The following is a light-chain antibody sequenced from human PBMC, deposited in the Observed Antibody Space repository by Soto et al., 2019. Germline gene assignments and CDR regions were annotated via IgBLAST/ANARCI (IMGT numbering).Light chain of an antibody. Sequence: QAVVTQPPSASGTPGQRVTISCSGGNSNIGSNYVYWYQQLPGTAPKLLIYRNNQRPSGVPDRFSGSKSGTSASLAISGLRSEDEADYYCAAWDDSLSGVVFGGGTKVTGL. V-gene: IGLV1-47*01. CDR1: NSNIGSNY. J-gene: IGLJ2*01. CDR2: RNN. CDR3: AAWDDSLSGVV.